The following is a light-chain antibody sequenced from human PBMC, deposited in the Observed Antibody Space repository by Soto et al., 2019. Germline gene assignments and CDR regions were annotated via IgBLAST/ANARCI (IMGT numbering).Light chain of an antibody. Sequence: QSALTQPPSASGSPGQSVTISCTGSSSDVGGYNYVSWYQQHPGKAPKLMIYEVSKRPSGVPDRLSGSKSGNTASLTVSGLQAEDEADYYCSSYGGSSTAVFGGGTKVTVL. V-gene: IGLV2-8*01. J-gene: IGLJ2*01. CDR1: SSDVGGYNY. CDR3: SSYGGSSTAV. CDR2: EVS.